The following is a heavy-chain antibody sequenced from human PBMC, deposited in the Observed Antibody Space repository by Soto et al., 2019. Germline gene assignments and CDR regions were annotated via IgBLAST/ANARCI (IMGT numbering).Heavy chain of an antibody. CDR2: INAGNGNT. Sequence: ASVKVSFKASGYTFTSYAMHWVRRAPGQRLEWMGWINAGNGNTKYSQKFQGRVTITRDTSASTAYMELSSLRSDDTAVYYCARDYYGSGRLNAHNWFDPWGQGTLVTVSS. CDR1: GYTFTSYA. V-gene: IGHV1-3*01. J-gene: IGHJ5*02. CDR3: ARDYYGSGRLNAHNWFDP. D-gene: IGHD3-10*01.